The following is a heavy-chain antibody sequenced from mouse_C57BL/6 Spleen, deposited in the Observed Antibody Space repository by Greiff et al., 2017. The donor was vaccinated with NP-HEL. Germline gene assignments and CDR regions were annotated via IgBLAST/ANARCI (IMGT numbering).Heavy chain of an antibody. V-gene: IGHV3-8*01. CDR3: ARSRYDYDYAMDY. J-gene: IGHJ4*01. CDR1: GYSIPRDY. D-gene: IGHD2-4*01. CDR2: ISYSGST. Sequence: DVQLQESGPGLAKPSQTLSPTCSVTGYSIPRDYWNWIRKFPGNKLEYMGYISYSGSTNYNPSLKSRISITRDTSKNQYYLQLNSVTTEDTATYYCARSRYDYDYAMDYWGQGTSVTVSS.